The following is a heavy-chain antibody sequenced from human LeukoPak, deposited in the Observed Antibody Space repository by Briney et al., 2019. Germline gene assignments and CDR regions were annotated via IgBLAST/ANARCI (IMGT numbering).Heavy chain of an antibody. CDR3: ATGLNYYDSGDGY. J-gene: IGHJ4*02. D-gene: IGHD3-22*01. CDR2: IWYDGSNK. CDR1: GFTLSSYG. V-gene: IGHV3-33*01. Sequence: GGSLRLSCAASGFTLSSYGMHWVRQAPGKGLEWVAVIWYDGSNKYYADSVKGRFTISRDNSRNTLYLQMNSLRAEDTAVYYCATGLNYYDSGDGYWGQGTLVTVSS.